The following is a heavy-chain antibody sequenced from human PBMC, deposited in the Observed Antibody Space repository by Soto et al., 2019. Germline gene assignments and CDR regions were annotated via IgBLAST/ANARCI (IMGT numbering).Heavy chain of an antibody. Sequence: EVQLLESGGGLVQPGGSLRLSCAASGFTFSSYAMSWVRQAPGKGLEWVSAISGSGGSTYYADSVKGRFTISRDNSKNPLYLQLNGLRAEDTAVYYCAKEYDVVVVVADTGYWGQGTLVTVSS. CDR1: GFTFSSYA. J-gene: IGHJ4*02. D-gene: IGHD2-15*01. CDR2: ISGSGGST. CDR3: AKEYDVVVVVADTGY. V-gene: IGHV3-23*01.